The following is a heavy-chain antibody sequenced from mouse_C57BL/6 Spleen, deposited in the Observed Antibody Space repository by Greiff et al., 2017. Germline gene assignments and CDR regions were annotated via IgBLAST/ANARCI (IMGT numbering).Heavy chain of an antibody. CDR2: ISSGSSTI. V-gene: IGHV5-17*01. CDR3: ERNYCGSRDGYIDV. Sequence: EVMLVESGGGLVKPGGSLKLSCAASGFTFSDYGMHWVRQAPEKGLEWVAYISSGSSTIYYADTVKGRFTISRDNAKNTLFLQMTSLRTEETDMYYCERNYCGSRDGYIDVWGTGTTVTVSS. D-gene: IGHD1-1*01. CDR1: GFTFSDYG. J-gene: IGHJ1*03.